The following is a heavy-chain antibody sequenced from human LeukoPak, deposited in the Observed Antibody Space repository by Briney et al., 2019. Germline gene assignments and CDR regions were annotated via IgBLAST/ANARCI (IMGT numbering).Heavy chain of an antibody. D-gene: IGHD4-17*01. CDR1: GGTFSSYA. CDR3: ARGTLTVTTPSYMDV. CDR2: IIPIFGTA. V-gene: IGHV1-69*13. J-gene: IGHJ6*03. Sequence: SVKVSCKASGGTFSSYAISWVRQAPGQGLEWMGGIIPIFGTANYAQKFQGRVTITADESTNTAYMDLSSLRSEDTAVYYCARGTLTVTTPSYMDVWGKGTTVTISS.